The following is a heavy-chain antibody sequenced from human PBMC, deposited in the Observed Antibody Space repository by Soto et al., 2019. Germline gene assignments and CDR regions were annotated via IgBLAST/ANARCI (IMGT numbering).Heavy chain of an antibody. CDR3: AVLWFGELFPFDY. D-gene: IGHD3-10*01. J-gene: IGHJ4*02. CDR2: ISSSSSYI. CDR1: GFTFSSYS. V-gene: IGHV3-21*01. Sequence: GGSLRLSCAASGFTFSSYSVNWVRKAPGKGLEWVSSISSSSSYIYYADSVKGRFTISRDNAKNSLYLQMNSLRAEDTAVYYCAVLWFGELFPFDYWGQGTLVTVSS.